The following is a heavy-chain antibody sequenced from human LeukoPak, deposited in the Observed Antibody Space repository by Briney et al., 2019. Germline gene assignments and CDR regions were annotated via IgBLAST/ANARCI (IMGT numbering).Heavy chain of an antibody. CDR2: INPNSGGT. V-gene: IGHV1-2*04. D-gene: IGHD3-22*01. CDR3: ARGGRTMIVVVSHAFDI. J-gene: IGHJ3*02. Sequence: GESLKVSCKASGYTFTGYYMHWVRQAPGQGLEWMGWINPNSGGTSYAQKFQGWVTMTRDTSISTAYMELSRLRSDDTAVYYCARGGRTMIVVVSHAFDIWGQGTMVTVSS. CDR1: GYTFTGYY.